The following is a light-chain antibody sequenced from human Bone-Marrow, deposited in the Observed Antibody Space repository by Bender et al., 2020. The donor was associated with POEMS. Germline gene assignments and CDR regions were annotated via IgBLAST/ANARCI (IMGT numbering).Light chain of an antibody. CDR3: QSYDSSPGASFV. CDR1: SSNIGAGYD. Sequence: QSVLTQPPSVSGAPGQRVTISCTGSSSNIGAGYDVHWYQQLPGTTPKLLMYGYNNRPSGVPDRFSGSKSGPSASLVITGLQAEDEADYFCQSYDSSPGASFVFGTGTTVTVL. J-gene: IGLJ1*01. V-gene: IGLV1-40*01. CDR2: GYN.